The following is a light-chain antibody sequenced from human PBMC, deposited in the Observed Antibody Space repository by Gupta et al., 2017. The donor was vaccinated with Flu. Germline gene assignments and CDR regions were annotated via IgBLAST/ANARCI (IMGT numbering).Light chain of an antibody. Sequence: PATLSGSPGERATLSCRASQSVSSNLAWYQQKPGQVPRLLIYGASTRATGIPASFSGSGSGTEFTLTISSLQSEDFAVFYCQQDNNWPWTFGQGTKVEIK. CDR3: QQDNNWPWT. V-gene: IGKV3-15*01. J-gene: IGKJ1*01. CDR2: GAS. CDR1: QSVSSN.